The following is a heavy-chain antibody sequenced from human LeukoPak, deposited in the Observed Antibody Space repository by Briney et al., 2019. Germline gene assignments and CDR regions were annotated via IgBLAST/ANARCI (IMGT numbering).Heavy chain of an antibody. CDR2: INSDGSST. J-gene: IGHJ3*02. V-gene: IGHV3-74*01. CDR1: GFTFSSYW. CDR3: ARAFPAGAFDI. Sequence: GGSLRLSCAASGFTFSSYWMHWVRQAPGKGLVWVSRINSDGSSTSYADSVKGRFTISRDNAKNTLYLQMNSLRAEGTAVYYCARAFPAGAFDIWGQGTMVTVSS.